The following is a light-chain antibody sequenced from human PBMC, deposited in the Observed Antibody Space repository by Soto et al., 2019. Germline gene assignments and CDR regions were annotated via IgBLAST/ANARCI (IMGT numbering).Light chain of an antibody. CDR2: GVS. CDR1: QSVSSN. V-gene: IGKV3-15*01. CDR3: QQYGSSPWT. J-gene: IGKJ1*01. Sequence: EIVMTQSPATLSVSPGERATLSCRASQSVSSNLAWYQQKPGQAPRLLMFGVSTRAAGIPARFSGSGSGTEFTLTISSLQSEDFAVYYCQQYGSSPWTFGQGTKV.